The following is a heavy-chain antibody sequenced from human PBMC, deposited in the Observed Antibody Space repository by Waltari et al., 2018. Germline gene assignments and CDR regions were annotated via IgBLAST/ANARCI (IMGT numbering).Heavy chain of an antibody. CDR1: GASLSGYS. J-gene: IGHJ4*02. CDR2: IDQSGTT. Sequence: QVQLQQWGAGLLKPSETLSLTCAVYGASLSGYSWSWIRQPPGRGLEWIGEIDQSGTTKHNPSLKSRVTMSVDTSKSQFSLRLSSVTAADTAVYYCARSIPRSDFWGQGALVTVSS. D-gene: IGHD2-21*01. V-gene: IGHV4-34*02. CDR3: ARSIPRSDF.